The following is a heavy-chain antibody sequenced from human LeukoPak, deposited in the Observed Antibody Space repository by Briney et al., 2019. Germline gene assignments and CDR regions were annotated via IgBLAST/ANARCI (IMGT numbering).Heavy chain of an antibody. J-gene: IGHJ6*03. CDR3: ARTTEGGYTYDYFYYYYMDV. Sequence: PSETLSLTCIVSGDSISSDYWSWIRQPPGKGLEWIGHIYYSGSTNYNPSLKSRVTISVDTSRNHFSLKLSSVTAADTAVYYCARTTEGGYTYDYFYYYYMDVWGKGTTVTISS. CDR1: GDSISSDY. V-gene: IGHV4-59*01. CDR2: IYYSGST. D-gene: IGHD5-18*01.